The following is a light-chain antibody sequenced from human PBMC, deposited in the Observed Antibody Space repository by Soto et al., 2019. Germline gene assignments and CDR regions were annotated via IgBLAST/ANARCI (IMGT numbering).Light chain of an antibody. V-gene: IGKV1-39*01. CDR2: AAS. Sequence: DIQMTQSPSSLSASVGDRVTITCRASQSISSYLNWYQQKPGKAPKLLIYAASSLQSGVPSRFSGSGSGKDFTLTISSLQPEDFATYYCQQSYSTGFSGGTKVEIK. CDR3: QQSYSTG. CDR1: QSISSY. J-gene: IGKJ4*01.